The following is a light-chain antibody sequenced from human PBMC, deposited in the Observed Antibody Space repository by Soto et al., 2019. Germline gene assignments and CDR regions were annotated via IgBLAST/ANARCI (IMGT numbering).Light chain of an antibody. CDR1: SSDVGAYNY. CDR3: SSYTSSSTLV. J-gene: IGLJ1*01. CDR2: EVS. V-gene: IGLV2-14*01. Sequence: QSVLTQPASVSGSPGQSITISCTGTSSDVGAYNYVSWYQQHPGEAPKPMIYEVSNRPSGVSNRFSGSKSGNTASLTISGLQAEDEADYYCSSYTSSSTLVFGTGTKLTVL.